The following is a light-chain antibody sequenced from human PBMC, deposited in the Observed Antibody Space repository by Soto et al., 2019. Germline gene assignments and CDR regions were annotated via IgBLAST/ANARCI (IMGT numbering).Light chain of an antibody. V-gene: IGKV1-39*01. CDR1: QSINNC. CDR2: AAS. Sequence: DIQMTQSPSSLSASVGDRVTITCRASQSINNCLSWFQQKPGQAPKLLIYAASSVQSGVPSRFSGSGSGTDFILTIDSLQPEDFATYFCHQTYIAPATFGQGTKVGVK. J-gene: IGKJ1*01. CDR3: HQTYIAPAT.